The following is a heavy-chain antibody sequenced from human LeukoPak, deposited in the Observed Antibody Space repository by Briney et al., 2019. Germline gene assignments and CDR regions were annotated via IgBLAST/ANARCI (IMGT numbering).Heavy chain of an antibody. CDR2: ISGSGGST. V-gene: IGHV3-23*01. Sequence: PGGSLGLSCAASGFTFSSYAMSWVRQAPGKGLEWVSAISGSGGSTYYADSVKGRFTISRDNSKNTLYLQMNSLRAEDTAVYYCAKDRGAWFGELFTVFDYWGQGTLVTVSS. D-gene: IGHD3-10*01. J-gene: IGHJ4*02. CDR1: GFTFSSYA. CDR3: AKDRGAWFGELFTVFDY.